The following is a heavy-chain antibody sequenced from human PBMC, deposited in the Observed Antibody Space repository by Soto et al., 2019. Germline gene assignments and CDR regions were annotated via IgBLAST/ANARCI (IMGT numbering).Heavy chain of an antibody. CDR1: GFTFRNYA. CDR3: ARASAGARPYYFDY. J-gene: IGHJ4*02. CDR2: ITNSGSNT. D-gene: IGHD6-13*01. V-gene: IGHV3-23*01. Sequence: EVQLLESGGGLVQPGGSLTLSCAASGFTFRNYAMSWVREAPGQGLAWVSAITNSGSNTYHADSVKGRFTISRDNSKDTLYLQMSSLRVEDSAIYYCARASAGARPYYFDYWGQGALVTVSS.